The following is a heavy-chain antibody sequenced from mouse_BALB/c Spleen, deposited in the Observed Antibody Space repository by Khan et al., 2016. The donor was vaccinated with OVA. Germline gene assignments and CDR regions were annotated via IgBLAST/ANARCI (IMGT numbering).Heavy chain of an antibody. CDR2: ISSDGDYT. V-gene: IGHV5-9-1*01. D-gene: IGHD2-1*01. CDR1: GFTFSTYA. Sequence: EVMLVESGGGLVKPGGSLKLSCAASGFTFSTYAMSWVRQTPEKRLEWVATISSDGDYTYYPDNVTGRFTISRDNAKNTLYLQRSSLRSEDTAMYYCARSPYGNFAYWGQGTLVTVSA. CDR3: ARSPYGNFAY. J-gene: IGHJ3*01.